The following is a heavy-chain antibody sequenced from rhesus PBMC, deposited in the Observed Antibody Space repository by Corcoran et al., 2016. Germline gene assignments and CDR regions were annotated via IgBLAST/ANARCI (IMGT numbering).Heavy chain of an antibody. Sequence: QVQLQESGPGLVKPSETLSLTCAVSGGSISGGYGWSWIRQPPGKGLEWIGHIFGSIGSTYYNPSRKSRGTISKDTSKNQFSLKLSSVAAADTAVYYCARHRIAAAGTFDYWGQGVLVTVSS. J-gene: IGHJ4*01. V-gene: IGHV4S7*01. CDR1: GGSISGGYG. D-gene: IGHD6-25*01. CDR3: ARHRIAAAGTFDY. CDR2: IFGSIGST.